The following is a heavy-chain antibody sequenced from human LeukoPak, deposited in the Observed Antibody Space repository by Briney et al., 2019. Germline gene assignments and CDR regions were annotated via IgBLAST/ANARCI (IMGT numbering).Heavy chain of an antibody. V-gene: IGHV1-18*01. D-gene: IGHD3-10*01. J-gene: IGHJ4*02. CDR3: AADPAGGDY. CDR1: GYTFISYG. Sequence: GASVKVSCKASGYTFISYGISWVRQAPGQGLEWMGWISAYNGNTNYAQKFQERVTITRDMSTSTAYMELSSLRSEDTAVYYCAADPAGGDYWGQGTLVTVSS. CDR2: ISAYNGNT.